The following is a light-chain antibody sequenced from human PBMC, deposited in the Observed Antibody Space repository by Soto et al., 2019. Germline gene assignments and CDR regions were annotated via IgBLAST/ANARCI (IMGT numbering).Light chain of an antibody. V-gene: IGKV3-11*01. Sequence: EIVLTQSPATLSLSPGERATLSCRASRSLDNYLAWYQHKPGQAPRLLIYDASTRATDIPARFSGSGSGTDFTLTISSLEPEDFAVYYCQQRGHWPSFGGGTKVEIK. J-gene: IGKJ4*01. CDR1: RSLDNY. CDR3: QQRGHWPS. CDR2: DAS.